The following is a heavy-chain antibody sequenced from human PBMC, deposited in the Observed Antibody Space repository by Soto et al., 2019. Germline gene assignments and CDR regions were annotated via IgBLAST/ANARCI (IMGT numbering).Heavy chain of an antibody. Sequence: PGGSLRLSCAASGFTFGSYSMNWVRQAPGKGLEWVSSISSSSSYIYYADSVKGRFTISRDNAKNSLYLQMNSLRAEDTAVYYCARDPIIPTHRSLDYRDQGTLVTVSS. J-gene: IGHJ4*02. V-gene: IGHV3-21*01. CDR1: GFTFGSYS. CDR3: ARDPIIPTHRSLDY. D-gene: IGHD3-3*01. CDR2: ISSSSSYI.